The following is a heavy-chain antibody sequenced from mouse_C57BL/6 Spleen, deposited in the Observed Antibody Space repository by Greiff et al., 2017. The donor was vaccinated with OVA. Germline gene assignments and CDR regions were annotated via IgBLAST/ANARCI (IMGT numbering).Heavy chain of an antibody. CDR3: ARNYGSSYEYFDV. CDR1: GFSLTSYG. D-gene: IGHD1-1*01. CDR2: LWSGGST. V-gene: IGHV2-2*01. J-gene: IGHJ1*03. Sequence: VQLKESGPGLVQPSQSLSITCTVSGFSLTSYGVHWVRQSPGKGLEWLGVLWSGGSTDYNAAFISRLSISKDNSKSQVFFKMNILQADDTAIYYWARNYGSSYEYFDVWGTGTTVTVSS.